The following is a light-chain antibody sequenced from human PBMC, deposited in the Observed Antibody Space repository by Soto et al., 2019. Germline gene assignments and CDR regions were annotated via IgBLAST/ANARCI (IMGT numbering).Light chain of an antibody. V-gene: IGLV2-23*03. Sequence: QSALTQPASVSGSPGQSITISCTGTSSDVGSYNLVSWYQQHPGKAPKLMIYEGSKRPSGVSNRFSGSKSGNTASLTISGLQAEDEDDYYCCSYAGSSTFVYVFGTGTKVTVL. CDR3: CSYAGSSTFVYV. CDR2: EGS. CDR1: SSDVGSYNL. J-gene: IGLJ1*01.